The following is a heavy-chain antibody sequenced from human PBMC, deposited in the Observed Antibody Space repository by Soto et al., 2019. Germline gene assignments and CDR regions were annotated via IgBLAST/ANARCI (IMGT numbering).Heavy chain of an antibody. CDR1: GGSINTDSW. V-gene: IGHV4-4*02. CDR2: IHRSRGT. CDR3: ASREEARPF. J-gene: IGHJ4*02. D-gene: IGHD6-6*01. Sequence: QVQLQESGPGLVSSLGTLSLTCAVSGGSINTDSWWTWVRQPPGKGLEWIGEIHRSRGTNYNSSLKSRVTISIDRSTNHFSLRLYSATAADTAVYYCASREEARPFWGQGTLVTVSS.